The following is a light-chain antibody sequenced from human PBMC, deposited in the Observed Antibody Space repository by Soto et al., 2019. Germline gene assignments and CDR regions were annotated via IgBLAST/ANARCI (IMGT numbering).Light chain of an antibody. CDR2: TGS. CDR1: HNLDKW. V-gene: IGKV1-12*01. J-gene: IGKJ1*01. Sequence: DIQMTQSPSTLSASVGDRVTITCRASHNLDKWLAWYQQKPGKAPKLLIFTGSLLHSGVPPRFSGSGSGTDFTLTISSLQPEDFATYYCHQTLSFPPTFGQGTKV. CDR3: HQTLSFPPT.